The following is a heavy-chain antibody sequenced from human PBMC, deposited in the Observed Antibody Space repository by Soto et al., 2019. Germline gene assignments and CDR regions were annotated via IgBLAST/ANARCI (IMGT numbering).Heavy chain of an antibody. D-gene: IGHD3-16*01. J-gene: IGHJ4*02. Sequence: ASVKVSCKASGYTFTSYGTSWVRQAPGQGLEWMGWISAYNGNTNYAQKLQGRVTMTTDTSTSTAYMELRSLRSDDTAVYYCARGHYVWGSYGSLFDYWGQGTLVTVSS. CDR3: ARGHYVWGSYGSLFDY. CDR1: GYTFTSYG. V-gene: IGHV1-18*01. CDR2: ISAYNGNT.